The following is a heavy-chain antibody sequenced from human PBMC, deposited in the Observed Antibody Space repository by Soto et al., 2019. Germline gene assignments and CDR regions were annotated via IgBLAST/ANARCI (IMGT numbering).Heavy chain of an antibody. V-gene: IGHV2-26*01. CDR3: ARIRVPVTTFYYYYYGMAV. Sequence: QVTLKESGPVLVKPTETLTLTCTVSGFSLSNARMGVSWIRQPPGKALEWLAHIFSNDEKSYSTSLKSRLTTSKHNSKHQLVLTPTNMDPVDTATYYCARIRVPVTTFYYYYYGMAVWGQGTTVTVSS. CDR1: GFSLSNARMG. CDR2: IFSNDEK. J-gene: IGHJ6*02. D-gene: IGHD4-17*01.